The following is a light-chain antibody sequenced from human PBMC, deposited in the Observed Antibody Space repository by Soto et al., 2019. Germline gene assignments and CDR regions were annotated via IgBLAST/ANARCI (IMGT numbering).Light chain of an antibody. J-gene: IGKJ2*01. Sequence: VLTQSPGTLSLSPGERATLSCRASQNIATQFFTWYQQRPGQAPRVLIYGTSTRATGIPDRFSGSGSGTDFTLTISRLEPEDFAVYYCQQYSSSSRYTFGQGTKLEIK. V-gene: IGKV3-20*01. CDR1: QNIATQF. CDR2: GTS. CDR3: QQYSSSSRYT.